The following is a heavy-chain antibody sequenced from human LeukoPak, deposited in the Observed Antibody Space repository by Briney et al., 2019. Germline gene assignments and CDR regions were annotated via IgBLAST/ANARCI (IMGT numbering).Heavy chain of an antibody. CDR1: GGSISSSNYL. V-gene: IGHV4-39*01. D-gene: IGHD2-21*02. CDR3: ARHSDCAGGCFFDS. J-gene: IGHJ4*02. Sequence: SETLSLTCSVSGGSISSSNYLWVWIRLPPGKGLEWIASIHSSGTTYFNPSLKSRVTIAVDTSNDQFALNLISVTAADTAVYFCARHSDCAGGCFFDSWGQGTLVTVSS. CDR2: IHSSGTT.